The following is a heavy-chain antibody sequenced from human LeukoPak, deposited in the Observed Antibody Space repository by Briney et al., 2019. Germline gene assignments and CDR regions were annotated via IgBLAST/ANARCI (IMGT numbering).Heavy chain of an antibody. D-gene: IGHD2-2*01. CDR1: GFTFSSYG. CDR3: ARGKEVVSADGNWFDP. V-gene: IGHV3-30*02. J-gene: IGHJ5*02. CDR2: IRYDGSNK. Sequence: GGSLRLSCAASGFTFSSYGMHWVRQAPGKGLEWVAFIRYDGSNKYYADSVKGRFTISRDNSKNTLYLQMNSLRGEDTAVYYCARGKEVVSADGNWFDPWGQGTLVTVSS.